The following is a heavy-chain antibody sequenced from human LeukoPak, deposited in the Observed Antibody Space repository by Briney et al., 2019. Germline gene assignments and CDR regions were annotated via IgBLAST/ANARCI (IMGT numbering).Heavy chain of an antibody. CDR1: GFTFSSYG. Sequence: GGSLRLSCAASGFTFSSYGMHWVRQAPGKGLGWGAFIRDDGSNKYYADSVKGRFTISRDNSKNTLYLQMNSLRAEDTAVYYCASCSGGSCYLLGDYFDYWGQGTLVTVSS. CDR2: IRDDGSNK. CDR3: ASCSGGSCYLLGDYFDY. V-gene: IGHV3-30*02. J-gene: IGHJ4*02. D-gene: IGHD2-15*01.